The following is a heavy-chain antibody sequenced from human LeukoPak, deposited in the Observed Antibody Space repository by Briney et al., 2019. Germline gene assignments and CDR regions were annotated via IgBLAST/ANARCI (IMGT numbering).Heavy chain of an antibody. CDR2: INHSGST. CDR3: ARRYSSGWYGY. CDR1: GGAFSGYY. V-gene: IGHV4-34*01. J-gene: IGHJ4*02. D-gene: IGHD6-19*01. Sequence: KPSETLSLTCAVYGGAFSGYYWSWIRPPPGKGLEWIGEINHSGSTNYNPSLKSRATISVDTSKNRFSLKLSSVTAADTAVYYCARRYSSGWYGYWGQGTLVTVSS.